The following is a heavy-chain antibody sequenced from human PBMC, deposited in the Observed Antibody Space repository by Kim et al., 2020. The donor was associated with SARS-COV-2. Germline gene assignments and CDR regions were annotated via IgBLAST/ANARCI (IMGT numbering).Heavy chain of an antibody. CDR2: IIPIFGTA. J-gene: IGHJ6*02. V-gene: IGHV1-69*13. D-gene: IGHD4-17*01. CDR1: GGTFSSYA. CDR3: ARVDYGGNGVWYYYYGMDV. Sequence: SVKVSCKASGGTFSSYAISWVRQAPGQGLEWMGGIIPIFGTANYAQKFQGRVTITADESTSTAYIELSSLRSEDTAVYYCARVDYGGNGVWYYYYGMDVWCQGTTVTVSS.